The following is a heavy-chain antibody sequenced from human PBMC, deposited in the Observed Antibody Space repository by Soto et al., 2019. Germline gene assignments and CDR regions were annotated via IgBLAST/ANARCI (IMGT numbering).Heavy chain of an antibody. V-gene: IGHV4-39*01. CDR2: IYYSGST. CDR3: ARLPGGGYSYGSRGY. CDR1: GGSISSSSYY. J-gene: IGHJ4*02. D-gene: IGHD5-18*01. Sequence: QLQLQESGPGLVKPSETLSLTCTVSGGSISSSSYYWGWIRQPPGKGLEWIGSIYYSGSTYYNPSLKSRVTISVDTSKNPFSLKLSSVTAADTAVYYCARLPGGGYSYGSRGYWGQGTLVTVSS.